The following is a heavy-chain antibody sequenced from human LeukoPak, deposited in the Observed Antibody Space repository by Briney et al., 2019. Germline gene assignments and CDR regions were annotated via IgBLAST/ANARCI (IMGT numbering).Heavy chain of an antibody. CDR1: GGSISSSSYY. V-gene: IGHV4-39*01. Sequence: SETLSLTCTVSGGSISSSSYYWAWIRQPPGKGLEYIGSYSGSTYYNPSLKSRVTISVDTSKKQFSLKLSSVTAADTAVYYCARSSYGAGSKPYWVDYWGQGTLVTVS. CDR3: ARSSYGAGSKPYWVDY. D-gene: IGHD3-10*01. CDR2: YSGST. J-gene: IGHJ4*02.